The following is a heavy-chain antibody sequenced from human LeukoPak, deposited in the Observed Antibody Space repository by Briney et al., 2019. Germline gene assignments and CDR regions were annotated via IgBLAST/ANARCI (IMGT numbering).Heavy chain of an antibody. D-gene: IGHD3-10*01. J-gene: IGHJ5*02. Sequence: ASVKASCKASAYTFSTYLIHWVRQAPGQGLEWMGLIDPGSGTTDYAQKFQGRVTMTKDTSTSAVYMDLSSLRSEDTAVYYCARDLGLRGVTNWFDPWGQGTLVTVSS. CDR2: IDPGSGTT. CDR1: AYTFSTYL. CDR3: ARDLGLRGVTNWFDP. V-gene: IGHV1-46*01.